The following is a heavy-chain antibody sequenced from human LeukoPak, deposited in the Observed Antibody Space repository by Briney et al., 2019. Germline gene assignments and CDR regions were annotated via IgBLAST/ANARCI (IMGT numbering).Heavy chain of an antibody. V-gene: IGHV3-20*04. CDR2: LNWNGGST. D-gene: IGHD3-3*01. CDR1: GFTFDDYG. Sequence: GGSLRLSCAASGFTFDDYGMSWVRQVPGKGLEWVSGLNWNGGSTGYADSVKGRFTISRDHAKNSLYLQMNSLRAEDTALYYCARDHRKSTYYDFWSGPGYFDSWGQGTLVTVSS. CDR3: ARDHRKSTYYDFWSGPGYFDS. J-gene: IGHJ4*02.